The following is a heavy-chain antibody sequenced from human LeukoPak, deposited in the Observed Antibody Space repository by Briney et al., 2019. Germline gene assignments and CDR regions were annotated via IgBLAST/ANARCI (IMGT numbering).Heavy chain of an antibody. CDR3: ARGPEDFWKTNYYYYYYMDV. J-gene: IGHJ6*03. Sequence: SETLSLTCTVSGGSISSYYWSWIRQPPGKGLEWIGYIYYSGSTNYDPSLKSRVTISVDTSKNQFSLKLSSVTAADTAVYYCARGPEDFWKTNYYYYYYMDVWGKGTTVTVSS. D-gene: IGHD3-3*01. CDR1: GGSISSYY. V-gene: IGHV4-59*01. CDR2: IYYSGST.